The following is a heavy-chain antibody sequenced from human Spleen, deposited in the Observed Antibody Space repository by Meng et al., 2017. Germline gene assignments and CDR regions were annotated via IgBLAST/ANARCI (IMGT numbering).Heavy chain of an antibody. Sequence: ASVKVSCKPSGYNFPDYYIHWVRQAPGQGLEWMGWISVSNGNTYSAQSVQGRVSMTTDTATSTAYMELRSLKSDDTAVYYCARTSVGIAQDYWGQGTLGTVSS. CDR2: ISVSNGNT. V-gene: IGHV1-18*04. D-gene: IGHD6-13*01. J-gene: IGHJ4*02. CDR1: GYNFPDYY. CDR3: ARTSVGIAQDY.